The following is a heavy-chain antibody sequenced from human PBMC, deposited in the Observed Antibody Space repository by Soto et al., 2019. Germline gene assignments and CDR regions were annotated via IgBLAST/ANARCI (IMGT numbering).Heavy chain of an antibody. V-gene: IGHV4-39*01. Sequence: SSETLSLTCTVSGGSISSSSYYWGWIRQHPGKGLEWIGSIYYSGSTYYNPSLKSRVTISVDTSKNQFSLKLRSVTAADTAVYYCATPGLVAANHYYYGMDVWGQGTTVTVSS. CDR1: GGSISSSSYY. CDR2: IYYSGST. CDR3: ATPGLVAANHYYYGMDV. J-gene: IGHJ6*02. D-gene: IGHD2-15*01.